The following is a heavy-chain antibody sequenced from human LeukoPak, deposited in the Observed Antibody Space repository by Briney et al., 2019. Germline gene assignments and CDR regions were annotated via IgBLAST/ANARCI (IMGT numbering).Heavy chain of an antibody. J-gene: IGHJ4*02. CDR2: ITANKGNT. Sequence: GASVNVSCKASGYPFNIFGIAWVRQAPGQGLEWVGWITANKGNTNYAQNLQGRVTMTTDTSTRMAYIELRSLTYEDTAVYFCALVLAGQYHFAYWGEGTLVTVSS. CDR1: GYPFNIFG. CDR3: ALVLAGQYHFAY. D-gene: IGHD2-15*01. V-gene: IGHV1-18*01.